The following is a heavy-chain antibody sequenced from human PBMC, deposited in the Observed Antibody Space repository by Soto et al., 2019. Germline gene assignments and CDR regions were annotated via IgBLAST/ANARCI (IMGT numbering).Heavy chain of an antibody. D-gene: IGHD6-13*01. CDR1: GGTFSSYA. J-gene: IGHJ6*02. Sequence: SVKVSCKASGGTFSSYAISWLRQAPGQGLEWMGGIIPIFGTANYAQKFQGRVTITADESTSTAYMELSSLRSEDTAVYYCARYSSSWYSTYGMDVWGQGTTVTVSS. V-gene: IGHV1-69*13. CDR2: IIPIFGTA. CDR3: ARYSSSWYSTYGMDV.